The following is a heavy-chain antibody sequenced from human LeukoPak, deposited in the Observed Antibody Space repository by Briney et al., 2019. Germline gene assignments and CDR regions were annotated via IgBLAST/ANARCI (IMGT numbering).Heavy chain of an antibody. CDR3: ARYYYDSSGYYSFGY. D-gene: IGHD3-22*01. J-gene: IGHJ4*02. Sequence: PSETLSLTCTVSGGSISSYYWSWIRQPPGKGLEWIGYIYSSGSTNYNPSLKSRVTISVDTSKNQFSLKLSFVTAADTAVYYCARYYYDSSGYYSFGYWGQGTLVTVSS. CDR2: IYSSGST. V-gene: IGHV4-59*01. CDR1: GGSISSYY.